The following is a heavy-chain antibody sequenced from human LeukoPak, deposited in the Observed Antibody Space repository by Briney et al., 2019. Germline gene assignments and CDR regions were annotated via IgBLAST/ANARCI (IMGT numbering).Heavy chain of an antibody. CDR1: GGTFSSYA. V-gene: IGHV1-69*04. Sequence: ASVKVSCKASGGTFSSYAISWVRQAPGQGLEWMGRIIPILGIANYAQKFQGRATITADKSTSTAYMELSSLRSEDTAVYYCARVRPPPSGFYYYYGMDVWGQGTTVTVSS. J-gene: IGHJ6*02. CDR3: ARVRPPPSGFYYYYGMDV. D-gene: IGHD7-27*01. CDR2: IIPILGIA.